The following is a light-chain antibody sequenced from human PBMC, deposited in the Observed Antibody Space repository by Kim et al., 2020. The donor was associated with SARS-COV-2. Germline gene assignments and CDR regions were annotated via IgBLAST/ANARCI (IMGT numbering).Light chain of an antibody. CDR2: QDS. CDR1: NVGDKY. CDR3: QAWDSSTVV. J-gene: IGLJ2*01. V-gene: IGLV3-1*01. Sequence: SPGKTARCTGSEDNVGDKYACWYQKKPGQSPVLVIYQDSKRPAGIPERFSGSNSGNTATLTISGTQAMDEADYYCQAWDSSTVVFGGGTQLTVL.